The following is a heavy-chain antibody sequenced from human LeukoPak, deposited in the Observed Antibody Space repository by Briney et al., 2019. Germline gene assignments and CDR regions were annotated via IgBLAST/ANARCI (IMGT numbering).Heavy chain of an antibody. J-gene: IGHJ4*02. V-gene: IGHV4-34*01. Sequence: SETLSLTCAVYGGSFSGYYWSWIRQPPGKGLEWIGEINHSGSTNYNPSLKSRVTISVDTSKNQFSLKLSAVTAADTAVYYCARGTMTTVTYYFDYWGQGTLVTVSS. D-gene: IGHD4-17*01. CDR3: ARGTMTTVTYYFDY. CDR2: INHSGST. CDR1: GGSFSGYY.